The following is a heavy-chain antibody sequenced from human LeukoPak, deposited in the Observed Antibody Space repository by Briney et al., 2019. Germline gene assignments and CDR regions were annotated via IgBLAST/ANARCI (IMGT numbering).Heavy chain of an antibody. CDR2: INPNSGGT. V-gene: IGHV1-2*02. CDR1: GYTFTGYY. Sequence: GASVKVSCKASGYTFTGYYMHWVRQAPGQGLEWMGWINPNSGGTNYAQKFQGRVTMTRDTSISTAYMELSRLRSDDTAVYYCARGYVLLWFGELDQWPPRDKNWFDPWGQGTLVTVSS. J-gene: IGHJ5*02. D-gene: IGHD3-10*01. CDR3: ARGYVLLWFGELDQWPPRDKNWFDP.